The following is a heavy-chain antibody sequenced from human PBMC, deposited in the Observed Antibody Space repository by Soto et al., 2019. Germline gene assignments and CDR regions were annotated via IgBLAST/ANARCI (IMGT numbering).Heavy chain of an antibody. CDR1: GFTLAKYT. J-gene: IGHJ4*02. CDR3: ARDREPDGIWPFDS. D-gene: IGHD1-20*01. Sequence: GGSLRLSCAASGFTLAKYTMGWVRQAPGKGLEWVAESYSTGGTEYTDSVKGRFTIFRDNSKSTLFLQMNSLGVGDTALYYCARDREPDGIWPFDSWGQGTLVTVSS. V-gene: IGHV3-23*01. CDR2: SYSTGGT.